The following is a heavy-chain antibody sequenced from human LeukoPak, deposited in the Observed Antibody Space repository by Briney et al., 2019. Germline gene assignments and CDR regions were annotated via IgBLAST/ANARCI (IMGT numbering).Heavy chain of an antibody. V-gene: IGHV3-23*01. CDR3: AKGYCSGGSCYSSY. CDR2: ISNNGGYT. CDR1: GFTFSSSA. D-gene: IGHD2-15*01. Sequence: GSLRLSCAASGFTFSSSAMSWVRQAPGKGLEWVSAISNNGGYTYYADSVQGRFTISRDNSKSTLCLQMNSLRAEDTAVYYCAKGYCSGGSCYSSYWGQGTLVTVSS. J-gene: IGHJ4*02.